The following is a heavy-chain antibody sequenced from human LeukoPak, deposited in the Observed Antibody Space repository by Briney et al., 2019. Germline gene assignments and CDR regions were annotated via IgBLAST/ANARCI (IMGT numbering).Heavy chain of an antibody. CDR1: GGSISSYY. J-gene: IGHJ4*02. D-gene: IGHD1-26*01. Sequence: SETLSLTCSVSGGSISSYYWSWIRQPPGEGLEWIGYIYYSGSTKYNPSLESRVTTSVDTSKSQFTLNLSSVTTADTAVYYCARGGGSPEFWGQGTQVTVSS. V-gene: IGHV4-59*01. CDR2: IYYSGST. CDR3: ARGGGSPEF.